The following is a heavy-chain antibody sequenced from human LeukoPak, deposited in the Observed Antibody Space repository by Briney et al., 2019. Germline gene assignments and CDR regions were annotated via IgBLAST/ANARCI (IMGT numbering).Heavy chain of an antibody. J-gene: IGHJ6*02. Sequence: GGSLRLPCAASGFTVSSNYMSWVRQAPGKGLEWVSVIYSGGSTYYADSVKGRFTISRDNSKNTLYLQMNSLRAEDTAVYYCARGDYGDYVYYYYGMDVWGQGTTVTVSS. CDR1: GFTVSSNY. CDR2: IYSGGST. V-gene: IGHV3-53*01. CDR3: ARGDYGDYVYYYYGMDV. D-gene: IGHD4-17*01.